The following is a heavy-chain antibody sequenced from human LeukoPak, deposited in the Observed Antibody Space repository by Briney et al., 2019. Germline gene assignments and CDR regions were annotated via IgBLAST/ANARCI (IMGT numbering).Heavy chain of an antibody. D-gene: IGHD4-17*01. Sequence: GGSLRLSCAASGLTFSSYAMSWVRQAPGKGLEWVSAISGSGGSTYYADSVKGRFTISRDNSKNTLYLQMNSLRAEDTAVYYCAKAGMGPVTTNFDYWGQGPLVTVSS. V-gene: IGHV3-23*01. CDR1: GLTFSSYA. CDR3: AKAGMGPVTTNFDY. J-gene: IGHJ4*02. CDR2: ISGSGGST.